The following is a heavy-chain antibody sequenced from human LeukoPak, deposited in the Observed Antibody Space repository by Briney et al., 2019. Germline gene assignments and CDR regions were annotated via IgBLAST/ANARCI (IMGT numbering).Heavy chain of an antibody. J-gene: IGHJ6*02. Sequence: GGSLRLSCAASGFTFSSYGMHWVRQAPGKGLEWVAVIWYDGSNKYYADSVKGRFTISRDNSKNTLYLQMNSLRAEDTAVYYCARDGQLADFWSGYEHYYYGMDVWGQGTTVTVSS. CDR1: GFTFSSYG. CDR2: IWYDGSNK. D-gene: IGHD3-3*01. V-gene: IGHV3-33*01. CDR3: ARDGQLADFWSGYEHYYYGMDV.